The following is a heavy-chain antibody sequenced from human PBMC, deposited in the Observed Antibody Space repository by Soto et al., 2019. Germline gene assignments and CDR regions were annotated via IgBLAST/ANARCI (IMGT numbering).Heavy chain of an antibody. CDR1: GYNFPNYW. V-gene: IGHV5-51*01. J-gene: IGHJ3*02. CDR2: IYPGDSDT. CDR3: ARGEKGVAVAGTNAFDI. Sequence: GESLKISCKGSGYNFPNYWIAWVRQMPGKGLEFMGVIYPGDSDTRYSPSFQGQVTISADKSINTAYLQWSSLKASDTAMFYCARGEKGVAVAGTNAFDIWGQGTTVTVSS. D-gene: IGHD6-19*01.